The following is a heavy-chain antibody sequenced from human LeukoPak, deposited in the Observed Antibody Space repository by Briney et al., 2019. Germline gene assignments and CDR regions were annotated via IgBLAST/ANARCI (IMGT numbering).Heavy chain of an antibody. V-gene: IGHV1-2*02. CDR2: INPNSGGT. CDR3: ARDKDPMIPLQCFAD. D-gene: IGHD3-16*01. Sequence: ASVKVSCKASGYTFTGYYMHWVRQAPGQGLEWMGWINPNSGGTNYAQKFQGRVTMTRDTSISTDYMELSRLRSDDTAVYYCARDKDPMIPLQCFADWGQGTLVIVSS. J-gene: IGHJ4*02. CDR1: GYTFTGYY.